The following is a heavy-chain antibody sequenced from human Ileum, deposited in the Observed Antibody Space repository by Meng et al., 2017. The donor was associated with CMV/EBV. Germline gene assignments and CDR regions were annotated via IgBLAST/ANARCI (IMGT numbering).Heavy chain of an antibody. J-gene: IGHJ6*02. CDR3: ARTDYYSYYGMDV. Sequence: SETLSLTCTVSGASFSNYYWSWIRQPPGRGLEWIGFIFHSGIATYNPSLESRVSMEVDTSKNQFSLKVTAVTAADTAVYYCARTDYYSYYGMDVWGQGTLVTVSS. CDR2: IFHSGIA. CDR1: GASFSNYY. V-gene: IGHV4-59*01.